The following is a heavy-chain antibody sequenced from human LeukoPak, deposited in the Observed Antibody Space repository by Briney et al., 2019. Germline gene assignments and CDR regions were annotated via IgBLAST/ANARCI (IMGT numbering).Heavy chain of an antibody. CDR2: INRRGST. D-gene: IGHD3-9*01. CDR3: ARGPKVADNYDILTGYYYFDY. CDR1: GGPFSGYW. J-gene: IGHJ4*02. V-gene: IGHV4-34*01. Sequence: SETLSLTCAVTGGPFSGYWWTWIRQPPGKGLEWIGEINRRGSTNYNPSLKSRVTISVDTSKNQFSLKLKSVTAADTAVYYCARGPKVADNYDILTGYYYFDYWGQGSLVTVSS.